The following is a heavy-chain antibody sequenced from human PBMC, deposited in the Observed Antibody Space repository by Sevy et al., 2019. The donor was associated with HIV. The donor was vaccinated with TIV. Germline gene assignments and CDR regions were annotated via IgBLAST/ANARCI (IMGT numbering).Heavy chain of an antibody. CDR3: ARDKGQGWFDP. V-gene: IGHV3-7*01. CDR2: IKQDGSEK. CDR1: GFTFSNYW. Sequence: GGSLRLSCAASGFTFSNYWMSWVRQAPGEGLEWVANIKQDGSEKYYVDSVKGRFTISRDNAKNSLSLQMNSLRAGDTAMYYCARDKGQGWFDPWGQGTLVTVSS. J-gene: IGHJ5*02.